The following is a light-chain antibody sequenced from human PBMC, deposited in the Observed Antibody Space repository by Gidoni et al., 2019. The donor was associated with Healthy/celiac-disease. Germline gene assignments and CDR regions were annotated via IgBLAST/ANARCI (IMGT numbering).Light chain of an antibody. V-gene: IGKV3-15*01. J-gene: IGKJ1*01. CDR3: QQYNNWPPRT. CDR1: QSVSSN. Sequence: EIVMTQSPATLSVSPGENATLPCRASQSVSSNLAWYQQKPGQAPRLLIYGASTRATGIPARFSGSGSGTEFTLTISSLQSEDFAVYYCQQYNNWPPRTFGQGTKVEIK. CDR2: GAS.